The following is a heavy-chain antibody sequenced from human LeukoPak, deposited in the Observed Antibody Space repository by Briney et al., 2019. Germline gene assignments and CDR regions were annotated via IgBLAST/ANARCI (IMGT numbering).Heavy chain of an antibody. CDR3: ARFAAGGSYYYYMDV. V-gene: IGHV3-48*01. D-gene: IGHD6-25*01. J-gene: IGHJ6*03. CDR2: IGTSSTTI. Sequence: GGSLRLSRAASGFTFSSYTMNWVRQPPGKGLEWVSNIGTSSTTIYYADPVKGRFTISRDNAKNSLYLQMNSLRADDTAVYYCARFAAGGSYYYYMDVWGKGTTVTVSS. CDR1: GFTFSSYT.